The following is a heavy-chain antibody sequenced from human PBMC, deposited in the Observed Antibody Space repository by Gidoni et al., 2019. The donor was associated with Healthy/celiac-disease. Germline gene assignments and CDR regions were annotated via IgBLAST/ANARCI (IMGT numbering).Heavy chain of an antibody. CDR1: GFTFSSYW. CDR3: ARDRIAAAGSDY. Sequence: EVKRVESGGGWVQPGGPRRLSCAAPGFTFSSYWMSWVRQAPGKGLEWVANIKQGGSENYYVDSVKGRFTISRDNAKNSLYLQMNSLRAEDTAVYYCARDRIAAAGSDYWGQGTLVTVSS. CDR2: IKQGGSEN. J-gene: IGHJ4*02. V-gene: IGHV3-7*01. D-gene: IGHD6-13*01.